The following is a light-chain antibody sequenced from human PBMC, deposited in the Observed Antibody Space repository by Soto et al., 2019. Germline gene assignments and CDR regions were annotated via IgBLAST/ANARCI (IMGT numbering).Light chain of an antibody. CDR2: GAS. CDR1: QTLSRSW. J-gene: IGKJ4*01. V-gene: IGKV3-20*01. CDR3: QQYGSSPRA. Sequence: EVVLTQSTGTLSLSSGERATLSCRATQTLSRSWLAWYQHKPGQAPRLLVSGASRRATGIPDRFSGGGAGTDFTLTISRLEPEDFAVYYCQQYGSSPRAFGGGTKVDIK.